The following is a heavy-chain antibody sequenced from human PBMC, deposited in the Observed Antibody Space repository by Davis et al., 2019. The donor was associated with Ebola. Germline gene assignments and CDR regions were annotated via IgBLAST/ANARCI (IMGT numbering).Heavy chain of an antibody. V-gene: IGHV1-3*01. CDR2: INAGNGDT. J-gene: IGHJ3*02. CDR3: ARFGIVGATNAFDI. CDR1: GYIFTSYA. Sequence: ASVKVSCKASGYIFTSYAMHWVRQAPGQRLEWVGWINAGNGDTKYSQKFQGRVTITADESTSTAYMELSSLRSEDTAVYYCARFGIVGATNAFDIWGQGTMVTVSS. D-gene: IGHD1-26*01.